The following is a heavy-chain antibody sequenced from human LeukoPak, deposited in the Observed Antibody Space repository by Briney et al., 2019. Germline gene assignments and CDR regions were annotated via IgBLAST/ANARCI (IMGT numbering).Heavy chain of an antibody. CDR3: AKGRGYYDSSGYYRRRAFDI. D-gene: IGHD3-22*01. CDR2: ISGSGGST. CDR1: GFTFSSYA. J-gene: IGHJ3*02. Sequence: GGSLRLSCAASGFTFSSYAMSWVRQAAGKGLEWVSAISGSGGSTYYADSVKGRFTISRDNSKNTLYLQMNSLRAEDTAVYYCAKGRGYYDSSGYYRRRAFDIWGQGTMVTVSS. V-gene: IGHV3-23*01.